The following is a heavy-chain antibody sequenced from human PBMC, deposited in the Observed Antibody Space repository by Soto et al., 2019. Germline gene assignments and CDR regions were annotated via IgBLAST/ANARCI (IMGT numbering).Heavy chain of an antibody. CDR3: AHKGPEDWPLDY. V-gene: IGHV2-5*02. CDR1: GFSLSTSGVG. Sequence: QITLKESGPTLVRPTQTLTLTCAFSGFSLSTSGVGVGWIRQPPGKALEWLAVIYWDDSKHYSPSLRSRLTITKDPSKNQVVLTMTNMDPMDPGTYYCAHKGPEDWPLDYWGQGTLVTVSS. D-gene: IGHD3-9*01. CDR2: IYWDDSK. J-gene: IGHJ4*02.